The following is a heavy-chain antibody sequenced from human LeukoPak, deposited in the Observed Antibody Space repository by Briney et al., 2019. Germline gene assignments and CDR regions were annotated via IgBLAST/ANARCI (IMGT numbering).Heavy chain of an antibody. CDR2: IRYDGSNK. CDR3: AKVGQQQPDAFDI. Sequence: GGSLRLSCAASGFTFSNYGMHWVRQAPGKGLEWVAFIRYDGSNKYYADSVEGRFTISRDNSKNTLYLQMNSLKTEDTAVYYCAKVGQQQPDAFDIWGQGTMVTVSS. V-gene: IGHV3-30*02. D-gene: IGHD6-13*01. CDR1: GFTFSNYG. J-gene: IGHJ3*02.